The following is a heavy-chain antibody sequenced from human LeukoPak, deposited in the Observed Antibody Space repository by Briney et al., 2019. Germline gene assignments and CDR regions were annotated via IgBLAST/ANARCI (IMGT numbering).Heavy chain of an antibody. CDR3: ARRTGFGVRFDP. D-gene: IGHD3-3*01. V-gene: IGHV1-18*01. Sequence: ASVKVSCKASGGTFSSYAISWVRQAPGQGLEWMGWISAYNGNTNYAQKLQGRVTMTTDTSTSTAYMELRSLRSDDTAVYYCARRTGFGVRFDPWGQGTLVTVSS. CDR2: ISAYNGNT. J-gene: IGHJ5*02. CDR1: GGTFSSYA.